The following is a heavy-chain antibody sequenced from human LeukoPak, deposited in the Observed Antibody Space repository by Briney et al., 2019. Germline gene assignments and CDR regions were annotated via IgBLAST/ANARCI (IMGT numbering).Heavy chain of an antibody. D-gene: IGHD4-17*01. CDR2: INQDGSGK. V-gene: IGHV3-7*01. Sequence: GGSLRLSCVASGFTFSSYWMSWVRQAPGNGLEWVANINQDGSGKYYVDSVKGRFTISRDNAKNSLYLQMNSLRAEDTAVYYCAREAYGDFGYWGQGSLVTVSS. CDR1: GFTFSSYW. CDR3: AREAYGDFGY. J-gene: IGHJ4*02.